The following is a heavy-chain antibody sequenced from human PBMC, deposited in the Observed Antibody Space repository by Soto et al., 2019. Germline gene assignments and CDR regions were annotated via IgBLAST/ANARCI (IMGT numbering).Heavy chain of an antibody. CDR1: GFTFRSYS. CDR3: ARDNGIAGSFDP. V-gene: IGHV3-48*02. D-gene: IGHD6-13*01. CDR2: ISISSRTI. Sequence: GGSLRLSCAASGFTFRSYSMNWVRQPPGKGLEWVSYISISSRTIYYADSVKGRFTISRDDAKNSLYLQMNSLRDEDTSVYYCARDNGIAGSFDPWGQGTLVTVSS. J-gene: IGHJ5*02.